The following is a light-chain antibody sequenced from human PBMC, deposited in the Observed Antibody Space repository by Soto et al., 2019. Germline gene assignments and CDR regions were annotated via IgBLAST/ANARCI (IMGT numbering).Light chain of an antibody. J-gene: IGKJ4*01. Sequence: EIVLTQSPGTLSLSPVERATLSCRASHGVSSSYLAWYQQKPGQAPRLLIYGADSRATGITDRFSGSGSGTDFTLTSSRQEPEDFAVYYCQHYGSSPGLTFGGGTQVEIK. CDR2: GAD. V-gene: IGKV3-20*01. CDR3: QHYGSSPGLT. CDR1: HGVSSSY.